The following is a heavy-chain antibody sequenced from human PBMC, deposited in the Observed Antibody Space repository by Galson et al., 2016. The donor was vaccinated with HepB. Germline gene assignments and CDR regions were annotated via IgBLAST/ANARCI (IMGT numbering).Heavy chain of an antibody. CDR2: IYNSGSGNT. Sequence: SETLSLTCTVSGGSISSSSYYWGWIRQPPGKGLEWIGSIYNSGSGNTYQNPSLKSRVTISVDTSKNQFSLRLTSVTAADTAVYYCARPSGSYLVQSLHFDFWGQGTVVTVSS. CDR3: ARPSGSYLVQSLHFDF. D-gene: IGHD1-26*01. J-gene: IGHJ4*02. V-gene: IGHV4-39*01. CDR1: GGSISSSSYY.